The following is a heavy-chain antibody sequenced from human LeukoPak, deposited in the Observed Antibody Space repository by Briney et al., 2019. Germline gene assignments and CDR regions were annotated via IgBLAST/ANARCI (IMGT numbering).Heavy chain of an antibody. CDR1: GFTFSGYW. CDR2: INTDGSSI. D-gene: IGHD3-22*01. V-gene: IGHV3-74*01. CDR3: ARDTTYYSDRRGYYYYPFDS. Sequence: TGGSLRLSCAASGFTFSGYWMHWVRQAPGKGLLWVSRINTDGSSIGYADSVKGRFTISRDNAKNTLYLQMSSLRPEDTAVYYCARDTTYYSDRRGYYYYPFDSWGQGTLVTVSS. J-gene: IGHJ4*02.